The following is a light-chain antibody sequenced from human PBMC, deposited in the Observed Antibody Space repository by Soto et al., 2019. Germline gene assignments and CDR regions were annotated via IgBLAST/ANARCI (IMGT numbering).Light chain of an antibody. Sequence: QSALTQPASVSGSPGQSITISCTGTSSDVGNGYDSVSWYQQHPGKAPKLMIYEVTNRPSGVSSRFSGSKSGDTASLTISGLQAEDEADYYCISYIPSTTTHWVFGGGTKLTVL. CDR3: ISYIPSTTTHWV. CDR2: EVT. J-gene: IGLJ3*02. V-gene: IGLV2-14*01. CDR1: SSDVGNGYDS.